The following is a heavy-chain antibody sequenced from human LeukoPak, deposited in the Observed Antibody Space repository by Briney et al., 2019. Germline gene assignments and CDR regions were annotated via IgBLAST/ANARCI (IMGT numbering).Heavy chain of an antibody. Sequence: ASVKVSCKASGGTFSSYAISWVRQAPGQGLEWMGIIDPSGGSTSYAQKFQGRVTMTRDTATSTVYMELSSLRSEDTAAYYCARVVYSGRSRGALDYWGQGTLVTVSS. V-gene: IGHV1-46*01. D-gene: IGHD1-26*01. CDR2: IDPSGGST. CDR1: GGTFSSYA. CDR3: ARVVYSGRSRGALDY. J-gene: IGHJ4*02.